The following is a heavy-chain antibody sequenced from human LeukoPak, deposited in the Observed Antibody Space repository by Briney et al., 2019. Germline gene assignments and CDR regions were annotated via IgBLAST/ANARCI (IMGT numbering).Heavy chain of an antibody. Sequence: SETLSLTCTVSGGSISSSSYYWGWIRQPPGKGLEWIGSIYYSGSTYYNPSLKSRVTISVDTSKNQFSLKLSSVTAADTAVYYCAILGQRITIFGVVIGTFDYWGQGTLVTVSS. CDR2: IYYSGST. D-gene: IGHD3-3*01. CDR3: AILGQRITIFGVVIGTFDY. J-gene: IGHJ4*02. CDR1: GGSISSSSYY. V-gene: IGHV4-39*01.